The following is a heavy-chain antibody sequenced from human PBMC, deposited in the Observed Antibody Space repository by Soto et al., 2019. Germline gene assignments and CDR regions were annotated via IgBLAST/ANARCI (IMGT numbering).Heavy chain of an antibody. CDR3: TTGIYYDILTGYHTVAY. Sequence: EVQLVESGGGLVKPGGSLRLSCVASGFNLSNHCMTWVRQAAGKGLEWVGGIKSKTDGGTADDGAPVKGRATISRYDSKNTVSPQMSSLTTEDTAVYYCTTGIYYDILTGYHTVAYWGQGALVTVSS. J-gene: IGHJ4*02. CDR2: IKSKTDGGTA. CDR1: GFNLSNHC. D-gene: IGHD3-9*01. V-gene: IGHV3-15*01.